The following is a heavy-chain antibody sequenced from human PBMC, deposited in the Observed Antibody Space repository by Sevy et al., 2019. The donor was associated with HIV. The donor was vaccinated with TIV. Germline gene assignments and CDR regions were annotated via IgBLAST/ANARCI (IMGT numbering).Heavy chain of an antibody. Sequence: SETLSLTCTVSGDSISGTDYSWGWIRQPPGKGLEWIGNIHYKGTTYYNPSLKSRVTVSVDTSKNQFSLRLSSVSAAETAVYYCARLDPSGPRDYWGQGTLVTVSS. D-gene: IGHD5-12*01. V-gene: IGHV4-39*01. CDR3: ARLDPSGPRDY. J-gene: IGHJ4*02. CDR1: GDSISGTDYS. CDR2: IHYKGTT.